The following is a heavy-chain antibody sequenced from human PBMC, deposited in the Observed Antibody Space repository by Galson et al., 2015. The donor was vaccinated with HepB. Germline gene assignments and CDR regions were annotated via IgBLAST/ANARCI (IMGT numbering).Heavy chain of an antibody. CDR1: GFNFSSYA. Sequence: SLRLSCAASGFNFSSYAMSWVRQAPGKGLEWVSAFSGIGGGTYYADSVTGRFTISRDNSKNTLYLQMNSLRAEDTAVYYCARHPSFGGVIAHYWGQGTLVTVSS. J-gene: IGHJ4*02. CDR2: FSGIGGGT. V-gene: IGHV3-23*01. CDR3: ARHPSFGGVIAHY. D-gene: IGHD3-16*02.